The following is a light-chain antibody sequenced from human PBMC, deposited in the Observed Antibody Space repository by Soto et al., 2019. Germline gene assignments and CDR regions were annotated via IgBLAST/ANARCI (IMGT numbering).Light chain of an antibody. CDR3: QQYGNSRWT. Sequence: EVVLTQSPGTLSLSPGERATLSCRASQSVSSDYLTWYQQKPGQTPTLLIYGASSRATGIPDRFSGSGSGTDFTLTISRLEPEDFAVYYCQQYGNSRWTFGQGTKVEIK. V-gene: IGKV3-20*01. CDR1: QSVSSDY. CDR2: GAS. J-gene: IGKJ1*01.